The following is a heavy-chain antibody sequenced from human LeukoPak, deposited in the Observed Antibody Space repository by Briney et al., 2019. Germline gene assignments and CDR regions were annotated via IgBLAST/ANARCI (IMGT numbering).Heavy chain of an antibody. CDR1: GFTVSSNY. V-gene: IGHV3-53*01. CDR3: ARQSSRLTIFDY. J-gene: IGHJ4*02. Sequence: GGSLRLSCAASGFTVSSNYMSWVRQAPGKGLEWVSALYSGGTPYYADAAKGRFTISTDNSKNQLYLQMNSLRGEDTAVYYCARQSSRLTIFDYWGQGTLVTVSS. D-gene: IGHD4/OR15-4a*01. CDR2: LYSGGTP.